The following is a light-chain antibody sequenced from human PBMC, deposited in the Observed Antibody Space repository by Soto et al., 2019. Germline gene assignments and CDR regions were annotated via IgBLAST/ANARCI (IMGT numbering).Light chain of an antibody. CDR3: QQYASSPQT. CDR1: QTVKSSY. J-gene: IGKJ1*01. CDR2: DAS. Sequence: EIVLTQSPGVLSLSVGGRATLSCRASQTVKSSYLAWYQQKPGQAPRLLIYDASTSAAGIPDRFSASGSGTDFTLIISRLEPEDFAVYSCQQYASSPQTFGQGTKVDIK. V-gene: IGKV3-20*01.